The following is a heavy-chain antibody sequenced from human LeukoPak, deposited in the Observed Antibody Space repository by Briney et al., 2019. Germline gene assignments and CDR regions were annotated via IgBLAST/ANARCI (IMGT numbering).Heavy chain of an antibody. CDR3: AKHSSSWYSTIDY. CDR1: GDSITSYY. J-gene: IGHJ4*02. D-gene: IGHD6-13*01. V-gene: IGHV4-59*01. CDR2: IYYSGST. Sequence: PSETLSLTCTVSGDSITSYYWSWIRQPPGKGLEWIGYIYYSGSTNYNPSLKSRVTISVDTSKNQFPLKLSSVTAADTAVYYCAKHSSSWYSTIDYWGQGTLVTVSS.